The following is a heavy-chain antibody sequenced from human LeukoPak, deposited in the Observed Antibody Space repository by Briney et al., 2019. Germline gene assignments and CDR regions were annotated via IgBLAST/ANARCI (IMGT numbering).Heavy chain of an antibody. J-gene: IGHJ4*02. CDR2: IYTSGST. CDR1: DGSINSYY. V-gene: IGHV4-4*07. Sequence: SETLSLTCTVSDGSINSYYWSWIRQPAGKGLEWIGRIYTSGSTNYNPSLKSRVTISVDTSKNQFSLKLSSVTAADTAVYYCARDRGYGDYVGRWGQGTLVTVSS. D-gene: IGHD4-17*01. CDR3: ARDRGYGDYVGR.